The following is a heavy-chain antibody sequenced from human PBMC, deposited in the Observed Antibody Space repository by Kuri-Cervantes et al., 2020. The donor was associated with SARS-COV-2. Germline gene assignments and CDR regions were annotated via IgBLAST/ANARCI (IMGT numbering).Heavy chain of an antibody. CDR2: ISSSSSYI. V-gene: IGHV3-21*04. CDR3: AKAGIIASEYFQH. D-gene: IGHD3-16*01. Sequence: GGSLRLSCAASGFTFSSYSMNWVRQAPGKGLEWVSSISSSSSYIYYADSVKGRFTISRDNAKNSLYLQMNSLRAEDTAVYYCAKAGIIASEYFQHWGQGTLVTVSS. CDR1: GFTFSSYS. J-gene: IGHJ1*01.